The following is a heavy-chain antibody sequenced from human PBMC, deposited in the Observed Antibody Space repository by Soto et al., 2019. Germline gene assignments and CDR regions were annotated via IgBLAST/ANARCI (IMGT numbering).Heavy chain of an antibody. CDR3: ARYGSPRNYYYGMDV. J-gene: IGHJ6*02. CDR2: IYPGDSDT. Sequence: VESLKISCKGSGYSFTSYCIGWVRQMPGKGLEWMGIIYPGDSDTRYSPSFQGQVTISADKSISTAYLQWSSLKASDTAMYYCARYGSPRNYYYGMDVWGQGTTVTVSS. CDR1: GYSFTSYC. V-gene: IGHV5-51*01. D-gene: IGHD3-10*01.